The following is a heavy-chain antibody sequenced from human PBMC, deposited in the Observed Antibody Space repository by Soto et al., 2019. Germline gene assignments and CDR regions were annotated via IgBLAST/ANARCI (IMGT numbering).Heavy chain of an antibody. D-gene: IGHD2-21*02. CDR3: ARAPHCGGDCYSDFDY. Sequence: SETLSLTCTVSGGSISSYYWSWIRQPPGKGLEWIGYIYYSGSTNYNPSLKSRVTISVDTSKNQFSLKLSSVTAADTAVYFCARAPHCGGDCYSDFDYWGQGTLVTVSS. CDR2: IYYSGST. V-gene: IGHV4-59*01. CDR1: GGSISSYY. J-gene: IGHJ4*02.